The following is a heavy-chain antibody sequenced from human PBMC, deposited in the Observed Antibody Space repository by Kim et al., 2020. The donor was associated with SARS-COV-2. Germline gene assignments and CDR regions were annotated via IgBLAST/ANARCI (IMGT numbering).Heavy chain of an antibody. J-gene: IGHJ4*02. V-gene: IGHV3-23*01. CDR2: ISGSGGST. Sequence: GGSLRLSCAASGFTFSSYAMSWVRQAPGKGLEWVSAISGSGGSTYYADSVKGRFTISRDNSKNTLYLQMNSLRAEYTAVYYCAKEWGRWFGELLYQPNVHFDYWGQGTLVTVSS. D-gene: IGHD3-10*01. CDR3: AKEWGRWFGELLYQPNVHFDY. CDR1: GFTFSSYA.